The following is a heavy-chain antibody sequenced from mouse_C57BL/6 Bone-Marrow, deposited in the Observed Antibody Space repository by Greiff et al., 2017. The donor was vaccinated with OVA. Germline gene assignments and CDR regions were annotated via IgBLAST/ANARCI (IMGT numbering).Heavy chain of an antibody. CDR1: GYTFTDYY. Sequence: QVQLKESGAELVRPGASVKLSCKASGYTFTDYYINWVKQRPGQGLEWIARIYPGSGNTYYNEKFKGKATLTAEKSSSTAYMQLSSLTSEDSAVYFCARTTRQLRRGYFDYWGQGTTLTVSS. CDR3: ARTTRQLRRGYFDY. CDR2: IYPGSGNT. V-gene: IGHV1-76*01. D-gene: IGHD3-2*02. J-gene: IGHJ2*01.